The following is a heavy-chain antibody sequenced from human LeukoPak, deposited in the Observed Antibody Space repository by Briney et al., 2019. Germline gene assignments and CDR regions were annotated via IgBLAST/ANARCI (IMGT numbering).Heavy chain of an antibody. CDR1: GFTFSSYW. V-gene: IGHV3-23*01. D-gene: IGHD4-17*01. CDR2: ISGSGGST. Sequence: PGGSLRLSCAASGFTFSSYWMHWVRQAPGKGLVWVSAISGSGGSTYYADSVKGRFTISRDNSKNTLYLQINSLRAEDTAVYYCAKAVTTIVPHYWGQGTLVTVSS. CDR3: AKAVTTIVPHY. J-gene: IGHJ4*02.